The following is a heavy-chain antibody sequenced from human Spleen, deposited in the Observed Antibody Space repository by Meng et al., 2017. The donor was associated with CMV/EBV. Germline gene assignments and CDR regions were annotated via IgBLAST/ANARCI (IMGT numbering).Heavy chain of an antibody. CDR3: ASGGLTEQQLVRAYYYGMDV. D-gene: IGHD6-13*01. CDR1: GGTFSTYA. Sequence: SVKVSCKASGGTFSTYAISWVRQAPGQGLEWMGGIIPNLAIPNYALEFQDRVTITADKSTSTAYMEVSSLRSEDTAVYYCASGGLTEQQLVRAYYYGMDVWRQGTTVTVSS. J-gene: IGHJ6*02. CDR2: IIPNLAIP. V-gene: IGHV1-69*10.